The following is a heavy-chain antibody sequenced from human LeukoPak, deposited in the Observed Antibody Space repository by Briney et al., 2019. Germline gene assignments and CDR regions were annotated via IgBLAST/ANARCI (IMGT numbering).Heavy chain of an antibody. D-gene: IGHD5-18*01. CDR1: GFTFSSYS. CDR3: AREGAGGYSYGWSDY. CDR2: ISSSSSYI. V-gene: IGHV3-21*01. J-gene: IGHJ4*02. Sequence: GGSLRLSCAASGFTFSSYSMNWVRQAPGKGLEWVSSISSSSSYIYYADSVKGQFTISRDNAKNSLYLQMNSLRAEDTAVYYCAREGAGGYSYGWSDYWGQGTLVTVSS.